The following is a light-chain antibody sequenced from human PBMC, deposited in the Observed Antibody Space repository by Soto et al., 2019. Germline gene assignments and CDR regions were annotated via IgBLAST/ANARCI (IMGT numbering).Light chain of an antibody. Sequence: EIVLTQSPAILSLSTGEKATLSCRASQSVSGSLGWYQQKHGQPHRLIIYDASVRATGIPARFSGSGSGTDFNLTISSWEPEDFAVYYCQEGTYWPAFGGGTKVEIK. CDR1: QSVSGS. J-gene: IGKJ4*02. CDR3: QEGTYWPA. V-gene: IGKV3-11*01. CDR2: DAS.